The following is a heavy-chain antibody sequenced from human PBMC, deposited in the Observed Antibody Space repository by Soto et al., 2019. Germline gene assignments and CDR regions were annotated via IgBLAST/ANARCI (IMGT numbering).Heavy chain of an antibody. J-gene: IGHJ3*02. D-gene: IGHD6-19*01. CDR3: ARVRSSGWYWAFAM. Sequence: LQESGPGLVKPSGTLSLTCAVSDDSISSTNWWTWVRQPPGKGLEWIGEIYHTDSTNYNPSLQSRVPISVDTSKNQFSLKMSSVNAAATAVYYCARVRSSGWYWAFAMWGQGTMVTVSS. CDR1: DDSISSTNW. V-gene: IGHV4-4*02. CDR2: IYHTDST.